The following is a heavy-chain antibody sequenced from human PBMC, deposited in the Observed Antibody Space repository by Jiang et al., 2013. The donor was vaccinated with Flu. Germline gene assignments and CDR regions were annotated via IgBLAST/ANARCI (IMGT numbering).Heavy chain of an antibody. CDR2: IYYTGST. J-gene: IGHJ2*01. CDR3: AGGGQGDFERYFDL. V-gene: IGHV4-39*01. CDR1: GVSISSSTYY. Sequence: LLKPSETLSLTCAVYGVSISSSTYYWGWIRQPPGKGLEWIGTIYYTGSTYYSPSLKSRVTISVDGSQNQFSLKLTSLTAADTAVYYCAGGGQGDFERYFDLWGRGTLVSVSS. D-gene: IGHD2-21*02.